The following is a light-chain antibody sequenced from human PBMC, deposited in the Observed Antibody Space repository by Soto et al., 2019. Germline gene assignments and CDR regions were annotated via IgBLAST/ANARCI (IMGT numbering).Light chain of an antibody. J-gene: IGKJ5*01. CDR2: DAS. CDR3: QQANSFPIT. CDR1: QGISSY. V-gene: IGKV1-13*02. Sequence: AIQLTQSPSSLSASVGDRVTITCRASQGISSYLAWYQQKPGKAPKLLTYDASSLESGVPSRISGSGSGTDFTLTISSLQPEDFATYYCQQANSFPITFGQGTRLEIK.